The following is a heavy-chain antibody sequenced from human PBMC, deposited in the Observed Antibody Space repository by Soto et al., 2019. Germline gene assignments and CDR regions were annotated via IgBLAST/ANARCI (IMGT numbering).Heavy chain of an antibody. CDR3: ASSGTYYDILTGYYGGDY. CDR2: IKQDGSEK. V-gene: IGHV3-7*03. J-gene: IGHJ4*02. D-gene: IGHD3-9*01. CDR1: GFTFSSYW. Sequence: EVQLVESGGGLVQPGGSLRLSCAASGFTFSSYWMSWVRQAPGKGLEWVANIKQDGSEKYYVDSVKGRFTISRDNAKNSLYLQMNSLRAEDTDVYYCASSGTYYDILTGYYGGDYWGQGTLVTVSS.